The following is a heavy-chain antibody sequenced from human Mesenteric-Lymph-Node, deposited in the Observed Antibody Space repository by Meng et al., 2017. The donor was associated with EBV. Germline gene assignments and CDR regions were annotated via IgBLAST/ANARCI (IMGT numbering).Heavy chain of an antibody. Sequence: QVQLLQWGAGLLKPSGTLSLTCAVYGGSFSDYYWTWIRQPPGKGLEWIGEVNHAGTTIYNPSLESRVTISVDTSKNQFSLKLTSVTAADTAVYFCAALGSFASSIDPWGQGTLVTVSS. CDR1: GGSFSDYY. D-gene: IGHD3-16*01. CDR3: AALGSFASSIDP. CDR2: VNHAGTT. V-gene: IGHV4-34*01. J-gene: IGHJ5*02.